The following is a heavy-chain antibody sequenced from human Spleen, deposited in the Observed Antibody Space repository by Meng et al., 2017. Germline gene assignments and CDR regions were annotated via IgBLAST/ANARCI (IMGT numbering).Heavy chain of an antibody. CDR1: GFTFRSYW. D-gene: IGHD3-22*01. J-gene: IGHJ4*02. Sequence: GESLKISCTASGFTFRSYWMSWVRQAPGKGLEWVANINQGGSEKYFMDSLMGRFTISRDNSKNTVFLQINSLRAEDTAVYYCARSPIDKYDLSALPLDYWGQGTLVTVSS. V-gene: IGHV3-7*01. CDR3: ARSPIDKYDLSALPLDY. CDR2: INQGGSEK.